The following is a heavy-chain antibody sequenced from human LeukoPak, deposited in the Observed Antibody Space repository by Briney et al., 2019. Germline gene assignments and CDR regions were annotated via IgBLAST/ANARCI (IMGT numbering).Heavy chain of an antibody. CDR2: IYYSGST. Sequence: SETLSLTCTVSGGSISSYYRSWIRQPPGKGLEWIGYIYYSGSTNYNPSLKSRVTISVDTSKNQFSLKLSSVTAADTAVYCCARYYGDYLNAFDIWGQGTMVTVSS. CDR3: ARYYGDYLNAFDI. D-gene: IGHD4-17*01. V-gene: IGHV4-59*01. J-gene: IGHJ3*02. CDR1: GGSISSYY.